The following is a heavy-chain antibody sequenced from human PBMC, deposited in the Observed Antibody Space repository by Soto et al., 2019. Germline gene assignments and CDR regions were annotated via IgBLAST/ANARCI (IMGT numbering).Heavy chain of an antibody. D-gene: IGHD1-1*01. J-gene: IGHJ4*02. Sequence: GASVKVSCKVSGYTLTELSMHWVRQAPGKGLEWMGGFDPEDGETIYAQKFQGRVTMTEDTSTDTAYMELGSLRSEDTAVYYCVAGTTSLFDYWGQGTLVTVSS. V-gene: IGHV1-24*01. CDR1: GYTLTELS. CDR2: FDPEDGET. CDR3: VAGTTSLFDY.